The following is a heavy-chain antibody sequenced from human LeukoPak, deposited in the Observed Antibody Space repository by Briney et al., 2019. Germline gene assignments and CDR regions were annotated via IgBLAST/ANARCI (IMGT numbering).Heavy chain of an antibody. V-gene: IGHV1-8*01. CDR2: MNPNSGNT. CDR1: GYTFTSYD. D-gene: IGHD6-19*01. CDR3: ARSSGQQWLARGMDV. Sequence: ASVKVSCKAFGYTFTSYDINWVRQATGQGLEWMGWMNPNSGNTGYAQKFQGRVTMTRNTSISTAYMELSSLRSEDTAVYYCARSSGQQWLARGMDVWGQGTTVTVSS. J-gene: IGHJ6*02.